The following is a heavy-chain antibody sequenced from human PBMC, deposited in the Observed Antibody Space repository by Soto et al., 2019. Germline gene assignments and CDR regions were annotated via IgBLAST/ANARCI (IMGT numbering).Heavy chain of an antibody. CDR3: ARGLRFVESHDYYYGMDV. CDR1: GDSVSSNSAA. J-gene: IGHJ6*02. V-gene: IGHV6-1*01. CDR2: TYYRSKWYN. D-gene: IGHD3-3*01. Sequence: QTLSLTCAISGDSVSSNSAAWNWIRQSPSRGLEWLGRTYYRSKWYNDYAVSVKSRITINPDTSKNQFSLQLNSVTPEDTAVYYCARGLRFVESHDYYYGMDVWGQGTTVTV.